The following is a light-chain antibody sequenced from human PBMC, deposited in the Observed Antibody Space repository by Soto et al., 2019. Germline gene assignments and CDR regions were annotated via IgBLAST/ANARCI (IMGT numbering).Light chain of an antibody. CDR3: QQGYTSAIT. Sequence: RATLTCRASQSIGKHLNWYQHKPGKAPKFLIYAASNLQSGVPSRFSGSGSGTDFTLTVNSLQPEDFATYYCQQGYTSAITFGQGTRLEIK. CDR1: QSIGKH. V-gene: IGKV1-39*01. CDR2: AAS. J-gene: IGKJ5*01.